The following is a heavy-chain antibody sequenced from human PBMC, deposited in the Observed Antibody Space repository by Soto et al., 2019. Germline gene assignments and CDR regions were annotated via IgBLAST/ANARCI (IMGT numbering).Heavy chain of an antibody. CDR3: ARGVGMVRGVIITLNWFDP. D-gene: IGHD3-10*01. CDR2: IYYSGST. J-gene: IGHJ5*02. CDR1: GGSVVDGGYY. Sequence: SQTQSLTYTVSGGSVVDGGYYWSWIRQPPGKGLEWIGYIYYSGSTNYNPSLKSRVTISVDTSKNQFSLKLSSVTAADTAVYYCARGVGMVRGVIITLNWFDPWGQGTLVTVSS. V-gene: IGHV4-61*08.